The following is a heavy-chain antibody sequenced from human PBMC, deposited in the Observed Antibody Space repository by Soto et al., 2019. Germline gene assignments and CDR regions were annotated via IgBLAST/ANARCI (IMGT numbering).Heavy chain of an antibody. D-gene: IGHD6-13*01. Sequence: QVQLEQSGSEVKKSGSSVKVSCKASGYSFSSHAITWVRQAPGQGLEWMGGIIPVFGTPSYAKKFQGRVKISADKSTNTSYLELRSLRSEDTAVYYCARGGALSTSWYWGDGLDSWGQGTQVTVSS. V-gene: IGHV1-69*06. CDR2: IIPVFGTP. CDR3: ARGGALSTSWYWGDGLDS. CDR1: GYSFSSHA. J-gene: IGHJ4*02.